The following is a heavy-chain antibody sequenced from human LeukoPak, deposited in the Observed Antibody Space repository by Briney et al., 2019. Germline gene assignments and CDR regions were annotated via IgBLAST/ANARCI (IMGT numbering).Heavy chain of an antibody. Sequence: PSETLSLTCTVSGYSISSGYYWGWIRQPPGKGLEWIGSIYHSGSTYYNPSLKSRVTISVDTSKNQFSLKLSSVTAADTAVYYCARSPDILTGENFDYWGQGTLVTVSS. J-gene: IGHJ4*02. CDR2: IYHSGST. D-gene: IGHD3-9*01. V-gene: IGHV4-38-2*02. CDR3: ARSPDILTGENFDY. CDR1: GYSISSGYY.